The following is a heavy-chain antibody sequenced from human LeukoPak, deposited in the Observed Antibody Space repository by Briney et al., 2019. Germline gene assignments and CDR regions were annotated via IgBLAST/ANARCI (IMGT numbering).Heavy chain of an antibody. J-gene: IGHJ4*02. CDR3: AKDSGVVVVPAAIHPYYFDY. Sequence: GGSLRLSCAASGFTFSSYAMSWVRRAPGKGLEWVSAISGSGGSTYYADSVKGRFTISRDNSKNTLYLQMNSLRAEDTAVYYCAKDSGVVVVPAAIHPYYFDYWGQGTLVTVSS. CDR2: ISGSGGST. CDR1: GFTFSSYA. D-gene: IGHD2-2*02. V-gene: IGHV3-23*01.